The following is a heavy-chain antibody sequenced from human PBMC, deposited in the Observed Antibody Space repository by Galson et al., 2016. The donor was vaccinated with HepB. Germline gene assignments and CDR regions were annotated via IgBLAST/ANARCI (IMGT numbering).Heavy chain of an antibody. V-gene: IGHV3-30-3*01. Sequence: SLRLSCAVSGFTFSTYAMHWVRQAPGKGLEWLAVISSEGGNKYYGGSVKGRFTISRENSKDTLYLHMDNLRPEDTAKYYCARVRPSSGYFDYWGQGTLVIVSS. J-gene: IGHJ4*02. CDR3: ARVRPSSGYFDY. CDR1: GFTFSTYA. CDR2: ISSEGGNK. D-gene: IGHD3-10*01.